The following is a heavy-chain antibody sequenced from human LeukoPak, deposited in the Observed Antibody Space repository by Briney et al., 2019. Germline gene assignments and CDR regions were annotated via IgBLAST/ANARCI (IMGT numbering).Heavy chain of an antibody. Sequence: ASVKVSCKASGYTFTGYYMHWVRQAPGQGLEWMGRINPNSGGTNYAQKFQGRVTMTRDTSISTAYMELSRLRSDDTAVYYCARDITSGNPDGYSGYEDYWGPGTLVTVSS. CDR1: GYTFTGYY. V-gene: IGHV1-2*06. CDR3: ARDITSGNPDGYSGYEDY. J-gene: IGHJ4*02. CDR2: INPNSGGT. D-gene: IGHD5-12*01.